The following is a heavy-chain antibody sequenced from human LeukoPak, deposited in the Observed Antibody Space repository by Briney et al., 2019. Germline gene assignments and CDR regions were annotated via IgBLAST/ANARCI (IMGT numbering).Heavy chain of an antibody. CDR1: GGSISSSSYY. CDR2: IYYSGST. V-gene: IGHV4-39*07. CDR3: ARDVVREVTRYGDAFDI. D-gene: IGHD2-21*02. Sequence: TLSLTCTVSGGSISSSSYYWGWIRQPPGKGLEWIGSIYYSGSTYYNPSLKSRVTISVDTSKNQFSLKLSSVTAADTAVYYCARDVVREVTRYGDAFDIWGQGTMVTVSS. J-gene: IGHJ3*02.